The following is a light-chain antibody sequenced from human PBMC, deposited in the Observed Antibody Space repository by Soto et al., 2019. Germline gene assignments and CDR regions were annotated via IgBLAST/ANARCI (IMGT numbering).Light chain of an antibody. CDR3: QQYGSSPGT. CDR1: QSVSSNF. CDR2: GAS. J-gene: IGKJ2*02. V-gene: IGKV3-20*01. Sequence: IVLTQSPGTLSLSPGERATLSCRARQSVSSNFLAWYQQKPGQAPKLLISGASTRATGIPDRFSGSGSGTDFTLTISRLEPEDFALYSCQQYGSSPGTFGQGTKLEIK.